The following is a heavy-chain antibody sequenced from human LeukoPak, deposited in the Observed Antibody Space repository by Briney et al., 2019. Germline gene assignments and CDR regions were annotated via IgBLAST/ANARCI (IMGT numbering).Heavy chain of an antibody. Sequence: QPGGSLRLSCAASGFTFSSYDMDWVRQAPGKGLEWVSAISGSGGSTYYADSVKGRFTISRDNSKNTLYLQMNSLRAEDTAVYYCAKVGGYDFLEYWGQGTLVTVSS. CDR2: ISGSGGST. J-gene: IGHJ4*02. D-gene: IGHD5-12*01. CDR3: AKVGGYDFLEY. CDR1: GFTFSSYD. V-gene: IGHV3-23*01.